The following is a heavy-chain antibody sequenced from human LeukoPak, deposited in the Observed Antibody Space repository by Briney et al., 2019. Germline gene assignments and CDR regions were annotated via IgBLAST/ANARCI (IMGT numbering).Heavy chain of an antibody. D-gene: IGHD3-3*01. CDR1: GGTFSSYA. CDR2: IIPIFGTA. V-gene: IGHV1-69*13. Sequence: GASVNVSCKASGGTFSSYAISWVRQAPGQGLEWMGGIIPIFGTANYAQKFQGRVTITADESTSTAYMELSSLRSEDTAVYYCARDRGVATIYGMDVWGKGTTVTVSS. CDR3: ARDRGVATIYGMDV. J-gene: IGHJ6*04.